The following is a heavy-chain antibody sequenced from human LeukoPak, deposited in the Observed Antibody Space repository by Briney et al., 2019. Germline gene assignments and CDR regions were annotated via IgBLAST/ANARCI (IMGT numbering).Heavy chain of an antibody. CDR1: GGTFSSYA. D-gene: IGHD6-19*01. CDR3: ASLVAVAGTISP. J-gene: IGHJ5*02. V-gene: IGHV1-69*04. CDR2: IIPILGIA. Sequence: ASVKVSCKASGGTFSSYAISWVRQAPGQGLEWMGRIIPILGIANYAQKFQGRVTITADKSTSTAYMELSSLRSEDTAVYYCASLVAVAGTISPWGQGTLVTVSS.